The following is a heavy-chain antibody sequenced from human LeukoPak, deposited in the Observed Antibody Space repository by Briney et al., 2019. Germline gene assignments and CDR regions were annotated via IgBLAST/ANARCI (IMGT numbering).Heavy chain of an antibody. CDR1: GFTFSSYA. Sequence: GGSLRLSCAASGFTFSSYAMSWVRQAPGKGLEWGSAISGSGGSTYYADSVKGRFTISRENSKNTLYLQMNSLKTEHTAVYYCTTDSSSFLDYWGQGTLVTVSS. J-gene: IGHJ4*02. D-gene: IGHD6-6*01. CDR2: ISGSGGST. V-gene: IGHV3-23*01. CDR3: TTDSSSFLDY.